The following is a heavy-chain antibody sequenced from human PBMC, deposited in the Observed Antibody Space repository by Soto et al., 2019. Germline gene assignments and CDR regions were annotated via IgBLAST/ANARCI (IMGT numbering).Heavy chain of an antibody. D-gene: IGHD1-7*01. CDR1: GYTCTSYG. CDR3: ARWVLELPAFDY. V-gene: IGHV1-3*01. CDR2: INAGNGNT. Sequence: ASVKVSCKATGYTCTSYGMHLVLQAPGQRLEWMGWINAGNGNTKYSQKFQGRVTITRDTSASTAYMELSSLRSEDTAVYYCARWVLELPAFDYWGQGTLVTSPQ. J-gene: IGHJ4*02.